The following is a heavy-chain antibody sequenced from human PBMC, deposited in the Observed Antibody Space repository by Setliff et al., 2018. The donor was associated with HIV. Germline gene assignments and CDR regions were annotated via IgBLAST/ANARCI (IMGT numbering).Heavy chain of an antibody. Sequence: GGSLRLSCAASGFTFSTYNMNWVRQAPGKGLEWVSSISASSSYIYYADSVKGRFTISRDNARNSLYLQMNSLRAEDTAVYYCVRGKRYAYTSGGLDVWGQGTTVTVSS. J-gene: IGHJ6*02. CDR1: GFTFSTYN. D-gene: IGHD3-16*01. V-gene: IGHV3-21*01. CDR2: ISASSSYI. CDR3: VRGKRYAYTSGGLDV.